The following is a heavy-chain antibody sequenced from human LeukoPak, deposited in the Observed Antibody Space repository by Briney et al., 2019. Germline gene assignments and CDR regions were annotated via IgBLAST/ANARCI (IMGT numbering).Heavy chain of an antibody. CDR3: AKPQLGGHSIAAAASYYFDY. CDR1: GFTISSNS. Sequence: PGGSLRLSCTVSGFTISSNSMSWVRQAPGKGLEWVSAISGSGGSTYYADSVKGRFTISRDNSKNTLYLQMNSLRAEDTAVYYCAKPQLGGHSIAAAASYYFDYWGQGTLVTVSS. J-gene: IGHJ4*02. V-gene: IGHV3-23*01. D-gene: IGHD6-13*01. CDR2: ISGSGGST.